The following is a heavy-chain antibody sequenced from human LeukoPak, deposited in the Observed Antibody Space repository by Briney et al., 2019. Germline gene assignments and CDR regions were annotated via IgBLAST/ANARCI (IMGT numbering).Heavy chain of an antibody. CDR1: GFTFTSDA. D-gene: IGHD2-15*01. CDR3: VREGGGSFLDSFDI. V-gene: IGHV3-23*01. Sequence: GGSLRLSYVASGFTFTSDAMNWVRQAPGKGLEWVSSTVSRGTTQYADSVKGRFTVSRDNPKNTLYLQMNSLRVEDTAVYYCVREGGGSFLDSFDIWGQGKLVTVSS. J-gene: IGHJ3*02. CDR2: TVSRGTT.